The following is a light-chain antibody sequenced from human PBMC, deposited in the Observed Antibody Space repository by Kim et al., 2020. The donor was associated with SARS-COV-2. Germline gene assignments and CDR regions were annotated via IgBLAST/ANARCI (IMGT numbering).Light chain of an antibody. Sequence: EIVLTQSPGTLSLSPGERATLSCRASQSVSDNYLAWYQQKPGQAPRLLIYDASNRATGIPDRFSGSGSGTDFTLTISRLESEDFAVYYCQQYDTSPSCTFGQGTKLEIK. CDR3: QQYDTSPSCT. V-gene: IGKV3-20*01. CDR1: QSVSDNY. CDR2: DAS. J-gene: IGKJ2*02.